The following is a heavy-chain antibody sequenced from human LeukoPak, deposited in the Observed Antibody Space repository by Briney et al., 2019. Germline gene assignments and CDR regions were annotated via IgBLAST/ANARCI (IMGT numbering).Heavy chain of an antibody. CDR3: ARTQRLGNWFDP. J-gene: IGHJ5*02. CDR2: INHSGST. D-gene: IGHD6-25*01. V-gene: IGHV4-34*01. Sequence: SETLSLTCAVYGGSFSGYYWSWIRQPPGKGLEWIGEINHSGSTNYNPSLKSRVTISVDTSKNQFSLKLSSVTAADTAVYYCARTQRLGNWFDPWGQGTLVTVSS. CDR1: GGSFSGYY.